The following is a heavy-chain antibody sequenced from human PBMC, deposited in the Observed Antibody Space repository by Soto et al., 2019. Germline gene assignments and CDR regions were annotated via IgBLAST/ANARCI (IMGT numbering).Heavy chain of an antibody. CDR2: IDPSDSYT. CDR3: ATPAGCSSTSCYAGPYGMDV. CDR1: GYSFTSYW. V-gene: IGHV5-10-1*01. J-gene: IGHJ6*02. D-gene: IGHD2-2*01. Sequence: GESLKISCKGSGYSFTSYWISWVRQMPGKGLEWMGRIDPSDSYTNYSPSFQGHVTISADKSISTAYLQWSSLKASDTAMYYCATPAGCSSTSCYAGPYGMDVWGQGTTVTVSS.